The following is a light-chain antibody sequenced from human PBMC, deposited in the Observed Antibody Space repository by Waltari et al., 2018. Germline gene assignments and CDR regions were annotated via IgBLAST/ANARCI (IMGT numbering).Light chain of an antibody. CDR1: NIGSKS. CDR3: QVWDTISNHVL. J-gene: IGLJ2*01. CDR2: DDR. Sequence: SYVLTQPPSVSVAPGKTATFSCGGDNIGSKSGHWYQQKPGQAPLLVVYDDRDRPSGIPERFSASNSGNTATMTISRVEDGDEADYYCQVWDTISNHVLFGGGTKLTVL. V-gene: IGLV3-21*03.